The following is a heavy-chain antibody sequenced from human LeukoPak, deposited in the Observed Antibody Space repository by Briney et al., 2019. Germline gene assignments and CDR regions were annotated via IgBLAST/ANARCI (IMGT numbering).Heavy chain of an antibody. CDR3: ARRYCTGGTCYSFAFDI. Sequence: SETLSLTCTVSGGSISSYYWSWIRQPPGKGLEWIGYIYYSGSTNYNPSLKSRVTISLDTSKNQFSLKLSSVTAADTAVYYCARRYCTGGTCYSFAFDIWGQGTVVTVSS. CDR2: IYYSGST. CDR1: GGSISSYY. D-gene: IGHD2-15*01. J-gene: IGHJ3*02. V-gene: IGHV4-59*08.